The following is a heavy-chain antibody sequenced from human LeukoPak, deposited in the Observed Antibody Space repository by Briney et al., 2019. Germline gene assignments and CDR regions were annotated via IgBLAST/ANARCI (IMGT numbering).Heavy chain of an antibody. CDR3: ARGINWNTYYFDY. D-gene: IGHD1/OR15-1a*01. Sequence: SPSETLSLTCTVSGDSISSYYWSWIRQPPGKGLEWIGYIYYSGSTNYNPSLKSRVTISVDTSKNQFSLKLSSVTAADTAVYYCARGINWNTYYFDYWGQGTLVTVSS. CDR2: IYYSGST. V-gene: IGHV4-59*01. J-gene: IGHJ4*02. CDR1: GDSISSYY.